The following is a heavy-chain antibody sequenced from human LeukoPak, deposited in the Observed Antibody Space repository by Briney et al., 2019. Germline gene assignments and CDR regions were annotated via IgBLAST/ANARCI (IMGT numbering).Heavy chain of an antibody. V-gene: IGHV3-33*01. CDR1: GFTFSSYG. CDR2: IWYDGSNK. CDR3: ARDPTGYCSGGSCYPAY. J-gene: IGHJ4*02. Sequence: QPGGSLRLSCAASGFTFSSYGMHWVRQAPGKGLEWVALIWYDGSNKYYADSVKGRFTISRDNSKNTLYLQMNSLRAEDTAVYHCARDPTGYCSGGSCYPAYWGQGTLVTVSS. D-gene: IGHD2-15*01.